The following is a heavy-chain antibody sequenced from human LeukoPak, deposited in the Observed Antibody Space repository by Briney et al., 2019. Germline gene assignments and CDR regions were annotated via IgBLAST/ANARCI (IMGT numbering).Heavy chain of an antibody. CDR1: GFTFSSYA. J-gene: IGHJ6*02. CDR2: ISYDGSNK. CDR3: ARDLHYGSGSWGYGMDV. Sequence: GGSLRLSCAASGFTFSSYAMHWVRQAPGKGLEWVAVISYDGSNKYYADSVKGRFTISRDNSKNTLYLQMNSPRAEDTAVYYCARDLHYGSGSWGYGMDVWGQGTTVTVSS. D-gene: IGHD3-10*01. V-gene: IGHV3-30-3*01.